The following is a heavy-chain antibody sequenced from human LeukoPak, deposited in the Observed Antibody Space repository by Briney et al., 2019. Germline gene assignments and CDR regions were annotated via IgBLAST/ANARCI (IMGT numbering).Heavy chain of an antibody. CDR1: GFTFSSYA. D-gene: IGHD3-10*01. J-gene: IGHJ4*02. CDR3: AKAPFSSGSSLYFDY. CDR2: ISGSGDST. V-gene: IGHV3-23*01. Sequence: GGSLRLSCAASGFTFSSYAMNWVRQAPGKGLEWVSTISGSGDSTYYADSVKGRFTISRDNSKNTLYLQMNSLRAEDTAVYYCAKAPFSSGSSLYFDYWVQGTLVTVSS.